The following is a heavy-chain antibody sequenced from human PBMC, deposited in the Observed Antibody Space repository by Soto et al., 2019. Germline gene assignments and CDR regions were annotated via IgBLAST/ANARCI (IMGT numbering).Heavy chain of an antibody. CDR2: IIPIFGTA. V-gene: IGHV1-69*13. CDR3: ARDRFTMVLGVIITGYAIDI. Sequence: SVKVSCKASGGTFSSYAISWVRQAPGQGLEWMGGIIPIFGTANYAQKFQGRVTITADESTSTAYMELSSLRSEDTAVYYCARDRFTMVLGVIITGYAIDIWGQGTMVTVSS. D-gene: IGHD3-10*01. CDR1: GGTFSSYA. J-gene: IGHJ3*02.